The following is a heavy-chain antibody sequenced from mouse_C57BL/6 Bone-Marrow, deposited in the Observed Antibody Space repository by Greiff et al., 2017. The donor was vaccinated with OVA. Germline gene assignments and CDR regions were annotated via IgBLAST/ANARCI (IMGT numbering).Heavy chain of an antibody. V-gene: IGHV2-5*01. CDR1: GFSLTSYG. CDR3: AKNYYDFYAMDY. D-gene: IGHD2-4*01. CDR2: IWRGGST. J-gene: IGHJ4*01. Sequence: VQLQQSGPGLVQPSQSLSITCTVSGFSLTSYGVHWVRQSPGKGLEWLGVIWRGGSTDYNAAFMSRLSITKDNSKRQVFFKMNSLQADDTAIYYCAKNYYDFYAMDYWGQGTSVTVSS.